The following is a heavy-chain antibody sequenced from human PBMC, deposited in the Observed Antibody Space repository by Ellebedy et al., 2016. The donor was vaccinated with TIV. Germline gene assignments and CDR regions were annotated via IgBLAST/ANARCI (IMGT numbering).Heavy chain of an antibody. D-gene: IGHD2-2*01. CDR3: ARQTSRWGKIGY. Sequence: AETLSLTXTVSGGSITRYYWGWIRQPPGKGLEWIGYVTYSGRTSTNYNPSLKSRVTISEDTSKNQFSLKLTSVTAADTAVYYCARQTSRWGKIGYWGQGTLVTVPS. J-gene: IGHJ4*02. CDR1: GGSITRYY. V-gene: IGHV4-59*01. CDR2: VTYSGRTST.